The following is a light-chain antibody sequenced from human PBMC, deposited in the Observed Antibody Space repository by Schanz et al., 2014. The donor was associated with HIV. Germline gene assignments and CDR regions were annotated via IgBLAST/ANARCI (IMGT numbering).Light chain of an antibody. CDR2: DAS. CDR1: QSVSIY. J-gene: IGKJ4*01. V-gene: IGKV3-11*01. CDR3: QQYNNWPLT. Sequence: EIVLTQSPATLSLSPGERASLSCRASQSVSIYLAWYKQKPGQSPRLLIYDASNRATGIPGRFSGSWSGTEFTLTISSLQSEDFGVYYCQQYNNWPLTFGGGTKVEIK.